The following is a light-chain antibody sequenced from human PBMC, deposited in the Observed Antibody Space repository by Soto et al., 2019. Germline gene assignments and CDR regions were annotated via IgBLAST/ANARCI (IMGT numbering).Light chain of an antibody. V-gene: IGKV1-39*01. J-gene: IGKJ2*01. CDR2: AAS. Sequence: DIQMTQSPSSLSASVGDRVTITCRASQSISSYLNWYQQKPGKAPKLLIYAASSLQSGVPSRFSGSGSGTDFTLTISSLQPEDFAVYYCQQYGSSRGYTFGQGTKLDIK. CDR3: QQYGSSRGYT. CDR1: QSISSY.